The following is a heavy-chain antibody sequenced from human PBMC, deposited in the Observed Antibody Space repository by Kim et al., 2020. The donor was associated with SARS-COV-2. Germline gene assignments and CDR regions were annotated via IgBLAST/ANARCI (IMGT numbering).Heavy chain of an antibody. V-gene: IGHV6-1*01. D-gene: IGHD3-3*01. CDR3: ARATYYDFWSGYLSGGMDV. CDR2: TYYRSKWYN. Sequence: SQTLSLTCAISGDSVSSNSAAWNWIRQSPSRGLEWLGRTYYRSKWYNDYAVSVKSRITINPDTSKNQFSLQLNSVTPEDTAVYYCARATYYDFWSGYLSGGMDVWGQGTTVTVSS. J-gene: IGHJ6*02. CDR1: GDSVSSNSAA.